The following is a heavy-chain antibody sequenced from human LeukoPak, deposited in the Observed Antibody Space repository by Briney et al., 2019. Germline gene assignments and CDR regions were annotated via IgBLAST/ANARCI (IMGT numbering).Heavy chain of an antibody. J-gene: IGHJ6*03. CDR2: IYYSGST. Sequence: SETLSLTCTVSGGSISSSSYYWGWTRQPPGKGLEWIGSIYYSGSTYYNPSLKSRVTISVDTSKDQFSLKLSSVTAADTAVYYCARLISRVWDYYYMDVWGXXTTVTVSS. D-gene: IGHD6-6*01. V-gene: IGHV4-39*01. CDR3: ARLISRVWDYYYMDV. CDR1: GGSISSSSYY.